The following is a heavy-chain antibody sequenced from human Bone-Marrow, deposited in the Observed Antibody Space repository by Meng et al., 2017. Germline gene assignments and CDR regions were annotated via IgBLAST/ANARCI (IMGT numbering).Heavy chain of an antibody. J-gene: IGHJ5*02. D-gene: IGHD6-19*01. CDR3: ASESSGWYGRWFDP. Sequence: ASVMVSCKASGYTFISYDINWVRQATGQGLEWRGWMNPNSGNTGYAQKFQGRVTMTTNTSIITAYMALSSLTSEDTAVYYCASESSGWYGRWFDPWGQGTLVTVSS. V-gene: IGHV1-8*01. CDR1: GYTFISYD. CDR2: MNPNSGNT.